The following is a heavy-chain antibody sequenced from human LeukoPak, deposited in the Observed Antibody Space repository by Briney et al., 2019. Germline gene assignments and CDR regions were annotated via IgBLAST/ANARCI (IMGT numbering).Heavy chain of an antibody. Sequence: ASVKVSCKASGYTFTSYAMHWVRQAPGQRLEWMGWINAGNGNTKYSQKFQGRVTITRDTSASKAYMELSSLRSEDTAVYYCASEYYDSSGYSEEDYYYYGMDVWGQGTTVTVSS. CDR2: INAGNGNT. J-gene: IGHJ6*02. CDR1: GYTFTSYA. D-gene: IGHD3-22*01. V-gene: IGHV1-3*01. CDR3: ASEYYDSSGYSEEDYYYYGMDV.